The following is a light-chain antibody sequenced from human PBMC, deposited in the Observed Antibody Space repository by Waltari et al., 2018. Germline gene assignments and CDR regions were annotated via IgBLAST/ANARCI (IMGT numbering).Light chain of an antibody. CDR1: QSIRSNF. CDR2: GTS. Sequence: EIVLTQSPGTLSLSPGERATLSCRASQSIRSNFLAWSQQKPGQAPRLLIYGTSSRATGIPDRFIGSGSETDFTLTISKLEPEDLAVYYCLQYGDSPRTFGQGTKVEVK. J-gene: IGKJ1*01. CDR3: LQYGDSPRT. V-gene: IGKV3-20*01.